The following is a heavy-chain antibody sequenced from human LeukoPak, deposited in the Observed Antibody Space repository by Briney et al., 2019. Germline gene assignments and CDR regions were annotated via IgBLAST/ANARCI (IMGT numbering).Heavy chain of an antibody. V-gene: IGHV4-39*07. CDR1: GGTISSSSYY. CDR2: LYHSGTI. Sequence: PSETLSLTCTVSGGTISSSSYYWGWIRQPPGKGLEWIGGLYHSGTIYYNPSLKSRVTISADKSKNHFSLKLTSVTAADTAVYYCARDRELAALDPWGQGTLVIVSS. D-gene: IGHD1-26*01. CDR3: ARDRELAALDP. J-gene: IGHJ5*02.